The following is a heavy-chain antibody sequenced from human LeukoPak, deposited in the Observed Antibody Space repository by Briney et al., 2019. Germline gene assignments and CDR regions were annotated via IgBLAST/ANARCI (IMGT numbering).Heavy chain of an antibody. V-gene: IGHV3-48*03. D-gene: IGHD2-21*01. J-gene: IGHJ3*02. CDR2: ISNSCNSI. Sequence: TGGSLRLTCAASGFTFSSYEMNWVRQAPGKGLEWVSFISNSCNSIYYADSVTGRFTISRDNAKNSLYLQMNSLRGEDTAVYYCARDVVGRRRGAFDIWGQGTMLTVSS. CDR1: GFTFSSYE. CDR3: ARDVVGRRRGAFDI.